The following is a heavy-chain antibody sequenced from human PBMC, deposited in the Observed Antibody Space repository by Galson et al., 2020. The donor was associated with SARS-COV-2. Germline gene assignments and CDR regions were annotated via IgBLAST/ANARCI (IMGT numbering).Heavy chain of an antibody. V-gene: IGHV4-59*01. Sequence: SETLSLTCTVSGGSISSYYWSWIRQPPGKGLEWIGYIYYSGSTNYNPSLKSRVTISVDTSKNQFSLKLSSVTAADTAVYYCARVLRYSVHYYYGMDVWGQGTTVTVSS. CDR1: GGSISSYY. CDR3: ARVLRYSVHYYYGMDV. D-gene: IGHD3-22*01. J-gene: IGHJ6*02. CDR2: IYYSGST.